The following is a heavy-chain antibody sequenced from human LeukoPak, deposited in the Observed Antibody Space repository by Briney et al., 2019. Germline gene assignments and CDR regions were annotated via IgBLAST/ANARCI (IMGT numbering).Heavy chain of an antibody. V-gene: IGHV3-48*04. D-gene: IGHD6-19*01. Sequence: GGSLRLSCAASGFTFSTYSMNWVRQAPGKGLEWISYINSRSDRIYYADSAKGRFTISRDDVRSSLFLQMKSLRSEDTAVYYCASRAIGWYRDGNWFDPWGQGTLVTVSS. CDR1: GFTFSTYS. CDR3: ASRAIGWYRDGNWFDP. J-gene: IGHJ5*02. CDR2: INSRSDRI.